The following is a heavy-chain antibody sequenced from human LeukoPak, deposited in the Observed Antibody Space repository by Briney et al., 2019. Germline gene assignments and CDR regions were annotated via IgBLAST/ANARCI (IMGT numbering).Heavy chain of an antibody. CDR2: ISWNSGSI. D-gene: IGHD3-22*01. V-gene: IGHV3-9*01. Sequence: SGGSLRLSCAASGFTFSSYAMSWVRQAPGKGLEWVSGISWNSGSIGYADSVKGRFTISRDNAKNSLYLQMNSLRAEDTAVYYCARVDYDGYYFDYWGQGTLVTVSS. CDR1: GFTFSSYA. J-gene: IGHJ4*02. CDR3: ARVDYDGYYFDY.